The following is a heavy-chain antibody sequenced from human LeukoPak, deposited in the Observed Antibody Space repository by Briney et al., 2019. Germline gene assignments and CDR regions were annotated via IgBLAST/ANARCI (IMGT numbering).Heavy chain of an antibody. CDR3: ATNYGSGSYPFDY. Sequence: GGTLRLSCAASGFTFSSYGMSWVRQAPGKGLEWVSAISGSGGSTYYADSVRGRFTISRDNSKNTLYLQMNSLRAEDTAVYYCATNYGSGSYPFDYWGQGTLVTVSS. D-gene: IGHD3-10*01. J-gene: IGHJ4*02. CDR1: GFTFSSYG. V-gene: IGHV3-23*01. CDR2: ISGSGGST.